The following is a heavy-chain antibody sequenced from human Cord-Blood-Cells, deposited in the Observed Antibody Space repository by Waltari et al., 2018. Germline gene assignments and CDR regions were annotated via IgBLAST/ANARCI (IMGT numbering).Heavy chain of an antibody. CDR2: INPNRGGT. CDR1: GYTFTGYS. CDR3: ARGPYSSSWYYFDY. Sequence: QVQLVQSGAEVKKPEASVKVSCKASGYTFTGYSMHWVRQAPGQGLEWMGRINPNRGGTNYAQKFQGRVTMTRDTSISTAYMELSRLRSDDTVVYYCARGPYSSSWYYFDYWGQGTLVTVSS. V-gene: IGHV1-2*05. D-gene: IGHD6-13*01. J-gene: IGHJ4*02.